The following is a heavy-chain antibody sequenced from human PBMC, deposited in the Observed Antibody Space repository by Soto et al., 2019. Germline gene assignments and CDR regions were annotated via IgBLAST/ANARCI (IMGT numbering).Heavy chain of an antibody. CDR3: ARDRFLSSSPPPHPNYYYYGMDV. V-gene: IGHV3-48*03. D-gene: IGHD6-6*01. J-gene: IGHJ6*02. Sequence: PGGSLRLSCAASGFTFSSYEMNWVRQAPGKGLEWVSYISSSGSTIYYADSVKGRFTISRDNAKNSLYLQMNSLRAEDTAVYYCARDRFLSSSPPPHPNYYYYGMDVWGQGTRVTFSS. CDR1: GFTFSSYE. CDR2: ISSSGSTI.